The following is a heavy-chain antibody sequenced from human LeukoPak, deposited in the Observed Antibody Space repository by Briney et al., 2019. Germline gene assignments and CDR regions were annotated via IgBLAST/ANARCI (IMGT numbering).Heavy chain of an antibody. Sequence: GGSLRLSCAASGFTFSKYWLHWLRQAPGKGLVWVSRINPDDKSASYADSVKGRFTIARDDARKTLYLQMNSLRAEDTAVYYCTKDLPGQWPTVFDYWGQGTLVTVSS. CDR3: TKDLPGQWPTVFDY. D-gene: IGHD6-19*01. CDR1: GFTFSKYW. CDR2: INPDDKSA. V-gene: IGHV3-74*01. J-gene: IGHJ4*02.